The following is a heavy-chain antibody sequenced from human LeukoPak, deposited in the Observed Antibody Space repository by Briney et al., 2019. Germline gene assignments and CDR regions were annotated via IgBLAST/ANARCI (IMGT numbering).Heavy chain of an antibody. V-gene: IGHV3-23*01. CDR3: AKDHYYGSGSYYNEGRWFDP. CDR1: GFTFSSYA. J-gene: IGHJ5*02. D-gene: IGHD3-10*01. Sequence: GGSLRLSCAASGFTFSSYAMSWVRQAPGKGLECVSAISGSGGSTYYADSVKGRFTISRDNSKNTLYLQMNSLRAEDTAVYYCAKDHYYGSGSYYNEGRWFDPWGQGTLVTVSS. CDR2: ISGSGGST.